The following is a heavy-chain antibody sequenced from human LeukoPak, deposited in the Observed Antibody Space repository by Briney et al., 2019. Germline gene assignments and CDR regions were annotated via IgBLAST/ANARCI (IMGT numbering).Heavy chain of an antibody. Sequence: ASVKVSCEASGYTFTSYGISWVRQAPGKGLEWMGWISAYNGNTNYAQKLQGRVTMTTDTSTSTAYMELRSLRSDDTAVYYCARAPLSIVVVPAANAFDIWGQGTMVTVSS. CDR2: ISAYNGNT. V-gene: IGHV1-18*04. D-gene: IGHD2-2*01. CDR3: ARAPLSIVVVPAANAFDI. J-gene: IGHJ3*02. CDR1: GYTFTSYG.